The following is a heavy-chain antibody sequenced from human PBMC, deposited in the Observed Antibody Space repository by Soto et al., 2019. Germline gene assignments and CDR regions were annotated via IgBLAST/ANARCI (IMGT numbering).Heavy chain of an antibody. Sequence: SETLSLTCAVSGGSISSSNWWSWVRQPPGKGLEWIGEIYHSGSTNYNPSLKSRVTISVDKSKNQFSLKLSSVTAADTAVYYCASHVDTAMAYFDYWGQGTLVTVSS. CDR1: GGSISSSNW. V-gene: IGHV4-4*02. D-gene: IGHD5-18*01. J-gene: IGHJ4*02. CDR3: ASHVDTAMAYFDY. CDR2: IYHSGST.